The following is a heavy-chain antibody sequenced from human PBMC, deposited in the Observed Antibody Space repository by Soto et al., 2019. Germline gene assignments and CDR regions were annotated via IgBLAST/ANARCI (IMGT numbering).Heavy chain of an antibody. CDR1: GFTFSSYG. CDR2: IWYDGSNK. D-gene: IGHD3-10*01. Sequence: GSLRLSCAASGFTFSSYGMHWVRQAPGKGLEWVAVIWYDGSNKYYADSVKGRFTISRDNSKNTLYLQMNSLRAEDTAVYYCARDGWFGESSFDYWGQGTLVTVSS. J-gene: IGHJ4*02. CDR3: ARDGWFGESSFDY. V-gene: IGHV3-33*01.